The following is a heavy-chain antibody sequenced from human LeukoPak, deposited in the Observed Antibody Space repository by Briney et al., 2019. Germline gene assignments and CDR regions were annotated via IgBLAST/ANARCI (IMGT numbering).Heavy chain of an antibody. CDR1: GFTFSDYY. Sequence: GGSLRLSCAASGFTFSDYYMSWVRQAPGKGLEWVSYISSSGSTIYYADSVKGRFTISRDNAKNSLYLQMNSLRADDTAVHYCARDGRKAVAGSGYYWGQGTLVTVSS. D-gene: IGHD6-19*01. J-gene: IGHJ4*02. V-gene: IGHV3-11*04. CDR3: ARDGRKAVAGSGYY. CDR2: ISSSGSTI.